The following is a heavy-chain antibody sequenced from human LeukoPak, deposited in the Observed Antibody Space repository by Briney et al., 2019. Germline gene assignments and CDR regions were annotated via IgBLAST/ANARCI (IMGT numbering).Heavy chain of an antibody. D-gene: IGHD3-22*01. Sequence: GGSLRLSCAASGFTVSNYHINWVRQAPGWGLEWVAAIIHTGVETYYADSVKGRFTLSRDNSENMVHLQMNSLRVDDTAVYYCVRDPFDSSGHDQGAYWGQGALVTVSP. CDR3: VRDPFDSSGHDQGAY. CDR1: GFTVSNYH. CDR2: IIHTGVET. J-gene: IGHJ4*02. V-gene: IGHV3-23*01.